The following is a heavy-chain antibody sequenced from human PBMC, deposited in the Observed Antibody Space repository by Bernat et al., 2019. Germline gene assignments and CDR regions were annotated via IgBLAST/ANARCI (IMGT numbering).Heavy chain of an antibody. J-gene: IGHJ6*02. CDR1: GFTFSSYG. CDR2: ISYDGSNK. CDR3: AKDQLTGHLFNYYYYGMDV. Sequence: QVQLVESGGGVVQPGRSLRLSCVASGFTFSSYGMHWVRQAPGKGLEWVAVISYDGSNKYYADSVKGRFTISRDNSKNTLYLQMNSLRAEDTAVYYCAKDQLTGHLFNYYYYGMDVWGQGTTVTVSS. D-gene: IGHD7-27*01. V-gene: IGHV3-30*18.